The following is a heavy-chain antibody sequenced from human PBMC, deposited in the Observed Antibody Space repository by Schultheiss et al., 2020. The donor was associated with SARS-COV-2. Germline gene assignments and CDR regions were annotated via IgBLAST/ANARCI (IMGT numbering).Heavy chain of an antibody. CDR2: IFYSGST. CDR1: GGSISTYY. J-gene: IGHJ4*02. Sequence: SETLSLTCTVSGGSISTYYWSWIRQPPGKGLEWIGYIFYSGSTNYNPSLKSRVTISVDKSKNQFSLKLSSVTAADTAVYYCARAPTGVPDYWGKGTLVTVSS. V-gene: IGHV4-59*12. CDR3: ARAPTGVPDY. D-gene: IGHD7-27*01.